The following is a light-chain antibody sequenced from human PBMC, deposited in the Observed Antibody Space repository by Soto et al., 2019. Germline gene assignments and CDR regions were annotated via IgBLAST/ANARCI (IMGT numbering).Light chain of an antibody. CDR2: DNT. CDR3: QSHDSSLNSWV. V-gene: IGLV1-40*01. J-gene: IGLJ3*02. Sequence: QSVLTQPPSMSGAPGQRVTISCTGSSSNIGAGYDVHWYQLLPGTAPKLLIYDNTNRPSGVPDRFSGSKSGTSASLAITGLRAEDEADYYCQSHDSSLNSWVFGGGTKVTVL. CDR1: SSNIGAGYD.